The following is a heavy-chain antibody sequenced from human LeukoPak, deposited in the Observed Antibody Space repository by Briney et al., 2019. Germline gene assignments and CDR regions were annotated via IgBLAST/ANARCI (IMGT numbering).Heavy chain of an antibody. CDR2: ISSSGSTI. CDR1: GFTFSDYY. J-gene: IGHJ5*02. D-gene: IGHD2-15*01. V-gene: IGHV3-11*01. Sequence: GGSLRLSCAASGFTFSDYYMSWIRQAPGKGLEWVSYISSSGSTIYYADSVKGRFTISRDNAKNSLYLQMNSLRAEDTAVYYCARDLCSGGSCYYESNWFDPWGQGTLVTVSS. CDR3: ARDLCSGGSCYYESNWFDP.